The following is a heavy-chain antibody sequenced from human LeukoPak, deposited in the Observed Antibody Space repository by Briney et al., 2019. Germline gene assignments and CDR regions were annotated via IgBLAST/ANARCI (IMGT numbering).Heavy chain of an antibody. V-gene: IGHV5-51*01. Sequence: GESLKISCKGSGYTFTSYWIGWVRQMPGKGLEYMGIIHPGDSDTRYSLSFQGQVNISVDRSSTTAYLQWSRLRASDTAMYYCATHPGGLQSGFDNWGQGTLVTVSS. J-gene: IGHJ4*02. CDR3: ATHPGGLQSGFDN. D-gene: IGHD5-24*01. CDR2: IHPGDSDT. CDR1: GYTFTSYW.